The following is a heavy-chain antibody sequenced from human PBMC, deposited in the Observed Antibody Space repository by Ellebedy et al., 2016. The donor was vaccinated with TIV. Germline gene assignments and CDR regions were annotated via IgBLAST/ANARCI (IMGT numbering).Heavy chain of an antibody. Sequence: ASVTVSCXASGYTFIGYYMHWVRQAPGQGLEWMGWINPNSGGTNYAQKFQGRVTMTRDTSISTAYMELSRLRSDDTAVYYCARPRNVLLWFGEPRGCMDVWGQGTTVTVSS. D-gene: IGHD3-10*01. CDR2: INPNSGGT. CDR3: ARPRNVLLWFGEPRGCMDV. CDR1: GYTFIGYY. J-gene: IGHJ6*02. V-gene: IGHV1-2*02.